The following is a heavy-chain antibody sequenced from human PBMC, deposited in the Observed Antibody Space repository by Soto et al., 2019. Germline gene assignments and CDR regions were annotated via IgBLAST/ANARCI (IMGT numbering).Heavy chain of an antibody. Sequence: ASVKVSCKASGYTFTGYYMHWVRQAPGQGLEWMGWINPNSGGTNYAQKFQGRVTITRDTSISTAYMELSRLRSDDTAVYYCAREEGDGYNRYYYGMDVWGQGTTVTVSS. D-gene: IGHD5-12*01. CDR3: AREEGDGYNRYYYGMDV. V-gene: IGHV1-2*02. CDR2: INPNSGGT. J-gene: IGHJ6*02. CDR1: GYTFTGYY.